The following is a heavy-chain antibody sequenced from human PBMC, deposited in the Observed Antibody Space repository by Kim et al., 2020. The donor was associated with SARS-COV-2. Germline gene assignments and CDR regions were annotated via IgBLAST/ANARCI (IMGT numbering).Heavy chain of an antibody. Sequence: SVKVSCKASGGTFSSYAISWVRQAPGQGLEWMGGIIPIFGTANYAQKFQGRVTITADESTSTAYMELSSLRSEDTAVYYCARGSHYGRYYYYYGMDVWGQGTTVTVSS. CDR1: GGTFSSYA. J-gene: IGHJ6*02. D-gene: IGHD3-10*01. CDR2: IIPIFGTA. V-gene: IGHV1-69*13. CDR3: ARGSHYGRYYYYYGMDV.